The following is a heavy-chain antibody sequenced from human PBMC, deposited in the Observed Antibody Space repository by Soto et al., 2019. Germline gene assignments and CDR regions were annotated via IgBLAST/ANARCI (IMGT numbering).Heavy chain of an antibody. J-gene: IGHJ1*01. CDR2: IYYRGST. Sequence: QVQLQESGPGLVKPSQTLSLTCTVSGGSISSGVYYWSWIRQHPGKGLEWIGDIYYRGSTYYNPTLKSRVTIAVDTSKNQFSLKLSSVTAADTAVYYCAIYDSSGSRGFQHWGPGTLVSVSS. CDR3: AIYDSSGSRGFQH. D-gene: IGHD3-22*01. CDR1: GGSISSGVYY. V-gene: IGHV4-31*03.